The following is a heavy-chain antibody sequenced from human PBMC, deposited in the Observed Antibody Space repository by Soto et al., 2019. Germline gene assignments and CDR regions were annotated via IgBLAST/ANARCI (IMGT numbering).Heavy chain of an antibody. CDR2: IYYSGST. D-gene: IGHD3-22*01. CDR1: GGSISSYY. J-gene: IGHJ3*02. Sequence: SETLSLTCTVSGGSISSYYWSWIRQPPGKGLEWIGYIYYSGSTNYNPSLKSRVTISVDTSKNQFSLKLSSVTAADTAVYYCARDRNYYDSSGPDAFDTWGQGTMVTVSS. V-gene: IGHV4-59*01. CDR3: ARDRNYYDSSGPDAFDT.